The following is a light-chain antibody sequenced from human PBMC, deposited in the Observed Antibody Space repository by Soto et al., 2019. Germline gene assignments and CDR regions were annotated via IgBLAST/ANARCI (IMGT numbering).Light chain of an antibody. CDR1: SSDVGGYNY. V-gene: IGLV2-11*01. J-gene: IGLJ1*01. CDR2: DDS. CDR3: CSYAGSYSYV. Sequence: QSALTQPRSVSGSPGQSVTISCTGTSSDVGGYNYVPWYQQHPGKAPKLMIYDDSKRPSGVPDRFSGSKSGNTASLTISGLQAEDEADYYCCSYAGSYSYVFGTGTKLTVL.